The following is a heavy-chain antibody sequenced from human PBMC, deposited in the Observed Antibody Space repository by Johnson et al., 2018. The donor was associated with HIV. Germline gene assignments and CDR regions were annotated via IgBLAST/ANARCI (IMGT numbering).Heavy chain of an antibody. Sequence: QEQLVESGGGLVKPGASLRLSCAASGFSLSDYYMSWIRQAPGKGLEWVSYVSGSSSGIYYADPVKGRFTISRDNAKNSLYLQMNSLRAGDTAVYYCARVAVAGTYAFDIWGEGTMVTVSS. D-gene: IGHD6-19*01. V-gene: IGHV3-11*04. CDR1: GFSLSDYY. CDR2: VSGSSSGI. J-gene: IGHJ3*02. CDR3: ARVAVAGTYAFDI.